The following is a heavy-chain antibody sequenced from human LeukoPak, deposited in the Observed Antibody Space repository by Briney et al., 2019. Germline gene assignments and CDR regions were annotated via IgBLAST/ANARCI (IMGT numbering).Heavy chain of an antibody. CDR3: AKDQMATITDDWYFDL. V-gene: IGHV3-9*01. CDR2: ISWNSGSI. J-gene: IGHJ2*01. CDR1: GFTFDDYA. D-gene: IGHD5-24*01. Sequence: NPGRSLRLSCAASGFTFDDYAMHWVRQAPGKGLEWVSGISWNSGSIGYADSVKGRFTISRDNAKNSLYLQMNSLRAEDTALYYCAKDQMATITDDWYFDLWGRSTLVTVSS.